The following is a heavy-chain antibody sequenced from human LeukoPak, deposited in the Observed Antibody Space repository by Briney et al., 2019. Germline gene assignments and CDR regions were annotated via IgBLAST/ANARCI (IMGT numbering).Heavy chain of an antibody. V-gene: IGHV3-53*01. J-gene: IGHJ4*02. CDR1: GLTVSSNY. CDR3: ARAVVRGVIIHFDY. Sequence: GGSLRLSCAASGLTVSSNYMSWVRQAPGKGLEWVSVIYTGGSTYYADSVKGRFTISRDNSKNTLYLQMHSLRAEDTAVYYCARAVVRGVIIHFDYWAREPWSPSPQ. D-gene: IGHD3-10*01. CDR2: IYTGGST.